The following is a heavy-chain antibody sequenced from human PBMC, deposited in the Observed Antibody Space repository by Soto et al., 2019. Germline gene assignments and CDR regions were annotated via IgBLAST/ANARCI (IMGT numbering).Heavy chain of an antibody. CDR3: ARENDGARFYGMDV. Sequence: ASVKVSCKASGYTFSSYGISWVRQAPGQGLEWMGWISGYNGHTSYAQKLQGRATMTTDTSTSTAYMELRSLRSDDTAVFYCARENDGARFYGMDVWGQGTTVTVSS. D-gene: IGHD3-3*01. CDR2: ISGYNGHT. V-gene: IGHV1-18*01. CDR1: GYTFSSYG. J-gene: IGHJ6*02.